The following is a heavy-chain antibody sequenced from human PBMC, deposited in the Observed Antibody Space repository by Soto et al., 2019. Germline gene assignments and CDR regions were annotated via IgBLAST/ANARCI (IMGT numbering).Heavy chain of an antibody. Sequence: GESLKSSCKGSGYSFTSYWIGWVRQMPGKGLEWMGIIYPGDSDTRYSPSFQGQVTISADKSISTAYLQWSSLKASDTAMYYCARGAVAGTNAPYFDYWGQGTLVTVSS. CDR3: ARGAVAGTNAPYFDY. D-gene: IGHD6-19*01. V-gene: IGHV5-51*01. CDR2: IYPGDSDT. CDR1: GYSFTSYW. J-gene: IGHJ4*02.